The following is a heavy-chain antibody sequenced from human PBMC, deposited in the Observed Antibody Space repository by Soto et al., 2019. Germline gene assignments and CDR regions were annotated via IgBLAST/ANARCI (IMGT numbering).Heavy chain of an antibody. CDR2: VSAYNGNT. D-gene: IGHD3-10*01. J-gene: IGHJ6*02. Sequence: RASVKVSCKASGYTFTSYGISWVRQAPGQGLEWMGWVSAYNGNTNYAQKLQGRVTMTTDTSTSTAYMELRSLRSDDTAVYYCARDLGSGSYYRLYYYYGMDVWGQGTTVTVSS. CDR3: ARDLGSGSYYRLYYYYGMDV. CDR1: GYTFTSYG. V-gene: IGHV1-18*01.